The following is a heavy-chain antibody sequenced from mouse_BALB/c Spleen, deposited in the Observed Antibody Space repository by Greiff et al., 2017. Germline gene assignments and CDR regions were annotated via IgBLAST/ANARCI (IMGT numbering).Heavy chain of an antibody. CDR3: TRGLWLRRGGYYAMDY. J-gene: IGHJ4*01. Sequence: VQLQQSGAELVRPGTSVKVSCKASGYAFTNYLIEWVKQRPGQGLEWIGVINPGSGSTNYDEKFKSKATLTVDTSSSTAYMQLSSLTSEDSAVYYCTRGLWLRRGGYYAMDYWGQGTSVTVSS. CDR2: INPGSGST. V-gene: IGHV1-54*01. CDR1: GYAFTNYL. D-gene: IGHD2-2*01.